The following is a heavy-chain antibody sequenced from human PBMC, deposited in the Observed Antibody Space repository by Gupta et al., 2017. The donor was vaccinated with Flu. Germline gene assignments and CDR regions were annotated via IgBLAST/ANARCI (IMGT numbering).Heavy chain of an antibody. Sequence: EVQLVESGGALIMPGGSLRLACAVSGFSSNNAWMSWVRQAPGRGLEWVGRIKSESHGGTTDDAAPVKGRFNISRDDSENTLYLQMNSLKTEDTAVYYWAADGPGYRLDYWGQGTLVTVSS. CDR2: IKSESHGGTT. CDR1: GFSSNNAW. CDR3: AADGPGYRLDY. D-gene: IGHD5-18*01. V-gene: IGHV3-15*02. J-gene: IGHJ4*02.